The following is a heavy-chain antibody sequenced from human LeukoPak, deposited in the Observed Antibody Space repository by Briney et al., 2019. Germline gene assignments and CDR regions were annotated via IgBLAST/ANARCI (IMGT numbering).Heavy chain of an antibody. CDR3: ARAVRGGADTY. V-gene: IGHV3-7*04. J-gene: IGHJ4*02. CDR2: INQAGSVQ. D-gene: IGHD3-10*02. Sequence: GGSLRLSCAASGFSFSAYNMNWVRQAPGKGPEWLANINQAGSVQNYVDSVRGRFTISRDNAKNSLFLQMNSLRAEDTAVYYCARAVRGGADTYWGQGTLVAVSS. CDR1: GFSFSAYN.